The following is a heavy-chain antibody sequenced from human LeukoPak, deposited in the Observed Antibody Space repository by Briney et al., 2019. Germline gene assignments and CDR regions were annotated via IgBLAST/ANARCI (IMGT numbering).Heavy chain of an antibody. V-gene: IGHV4-4*07. D-gene: IGHD6-13*01. Sequence: PSETLSLTSTVSGGSISSYYWSWIRQPAGKGLEWIGRIYTSGSTNYNPSLKSRVTMSVDTSKNQFSLKLSSVTAADTAVYYCARGTDSSSRNWFDPWGQGTLVTVSS. CDR2: IYTSGST. J-gene: IGHJ5*02. CDR1: GGSISSYY. CDR3: ARGTDSSSRNWFDP.